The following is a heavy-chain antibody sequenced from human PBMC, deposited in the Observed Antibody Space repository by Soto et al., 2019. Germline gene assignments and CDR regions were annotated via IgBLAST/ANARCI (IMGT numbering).Heavy chain of an antibody. J-gene: IGHJ6*03. CDR3: ARGWTTVTTEYYMDV. CDR2: INAGNGNK. D-gene: IGHD4-4*01. CDR1: GYTFTSYA. Sequence: QVQLVQSGAEVKKPGASVKVSCTASGYTFTSYAMHWVRQAPGQRLEWMGWINAGNGNKKYSQKFQGRVTITRDPSASTAYMELSSLRSEDTAVYYCARGWTTVTTEYYMDVWGKGTTVTGYS. V-gene: IGHV1-3*01.